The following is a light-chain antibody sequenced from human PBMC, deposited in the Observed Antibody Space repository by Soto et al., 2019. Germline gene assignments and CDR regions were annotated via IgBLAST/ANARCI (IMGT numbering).Light chain of an antibody. J-gene: IGLJ1*01. V-gene: IGLV2-14*01. CDR2: EVS. Sequence: QSALTQPASVSGAPGQSITISCTGTSSDVGGYNYVSWYQQHPGKAPKLMIYEVSNRPSGVSNRFSGSKSGKTASLTISGLQAEDEADYYCSTLDVFGTGTKLTAL. CDR3: STLDV. CDR1: SSDVGGYNY.